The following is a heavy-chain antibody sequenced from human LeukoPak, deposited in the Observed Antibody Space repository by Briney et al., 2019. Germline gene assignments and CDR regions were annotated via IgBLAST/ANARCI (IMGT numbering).Heavy chain of an antibody. CDR2: IYYSGST. J-gene: IGHJ6*02. Sequence: SQTLSLTCTVSGGSISSGGYYWSWIRQHPGKGLEWIGYIYYSGSTYYNPSLKSRVTISVDTSKNQFSLKLSSVTAADTAVYYCARDKAVETSPDRYYDFWSGYYPYYYYYGMDVWGQGTTVTVSS. D-gene: IGHD3-3*01. CDR1: GGSISSGGYY. CDR3: ARDKAVETSPDRYYDFWSGYYPYYYYYGMDV. V-gene: IGHV4-31*03.